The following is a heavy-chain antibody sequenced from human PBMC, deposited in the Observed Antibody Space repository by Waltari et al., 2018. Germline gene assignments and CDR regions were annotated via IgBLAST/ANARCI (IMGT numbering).Heavy chain of an antibody. Sequence: QVQLVESGGGVVQPGGSLRLSCAASGFTFSSYGMHWVRQAPGKGLEWVAFIRDDGSNKYYADSVKGRFTISRDNSKNTLYLQMNSLRAEDTAVYYCAKDMYSGSYFDYWGQGTLVTVSS. CDR3: AKDMYSGSYFDY. V-gene: IGHV3-30*02. J-gene: IGHJ4*02. CDR1: GFTFSSYG. CDR2: IRDDGSNK. D-gene: IGHD1-26*01.